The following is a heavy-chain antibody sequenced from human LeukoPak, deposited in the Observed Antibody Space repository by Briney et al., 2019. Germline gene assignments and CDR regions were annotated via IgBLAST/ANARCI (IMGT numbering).Heavy chain of an antibody. V-gene: IGHV4-4*07. CDR2: TYNTGSN. CDR1: GGSISSYY. Sequence: SETLSLTCTVSGGSISSYYWSWIRQPPGKGLEWIGRTYNTGSNDYNPSLKSRVTMSVDTSKNQFSLKLSSVTAADTAVYYCARYTGSNQRYFDYWGQGTLVTVSS. CDR3: ARYTGSNQRYFDY. J-gene: IGHJ4*02. D-gene: IGHD1-26*01.